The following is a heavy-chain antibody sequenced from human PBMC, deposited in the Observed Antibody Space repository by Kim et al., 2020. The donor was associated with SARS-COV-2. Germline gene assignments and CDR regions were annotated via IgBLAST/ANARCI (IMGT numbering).Heavy chain of an antibody. D-gene: IGHD6-13*01. Sequence: GGSLRLSCAASGFTFSSYGMHWVRQAPGKGLEWVAVISYDGSNKYYADSVKGRFTISRDNSKNTLYLQMNSLRAEDTAVYYCAKRAYSSSWDAFDIWGQG. J-gene: IGHJ3*02. V-gene: IGHV3-30*18. CDR2: ISYDGSNK. CDR3: AKRAYSSSWDAFDI. CDR1: GFTFSSYG.